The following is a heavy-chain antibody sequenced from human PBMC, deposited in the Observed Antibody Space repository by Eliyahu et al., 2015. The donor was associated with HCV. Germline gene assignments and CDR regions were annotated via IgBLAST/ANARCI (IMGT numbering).Heavy chain of an antibody. CDR2: INSDGSST. J-gene: IGHJ6*02. D-gene: IGHD1-26*01. CDR3: ARDTSYGMDV. Sequence: EVQLVESGGGLVQPGGSXRLSCEAXGFTFSRYWMHWVRQAPGKGLVWSSRINSDGSSTNYADSVKGRFTISRDNAKNTLYLQMNSLRAEDTAVYYCARDTSYGMDVWGQGTTVTVSS. V-gene: IGHV3-74*01. CDR1: GFTFSRYW.